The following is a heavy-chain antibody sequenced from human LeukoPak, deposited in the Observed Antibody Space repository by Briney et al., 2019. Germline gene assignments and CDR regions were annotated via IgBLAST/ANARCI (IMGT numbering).Heavy chain of an antibody. J-gene: IGHJ4*02. Sequence: GGSLRLSCAASGFTFSSYSMNWVRQAPGKGLEWVSYISSSGSTIYYADSVKGRFTISRDNAKNSLYLQMNSLRDEDTAVYYCARGRYGDYVFDYWGQGTLVTFSS. D-gene: IGHD4-17*01. CDR1: GFTFSSYS. V-gene: IGHV3-48*02. CDR2: ISSSGSTI. CDR3: ARGRYGDYVFDY.